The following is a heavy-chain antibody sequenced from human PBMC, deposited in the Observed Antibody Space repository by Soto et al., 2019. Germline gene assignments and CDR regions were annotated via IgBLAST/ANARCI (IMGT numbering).Heavy chain of an antibody. Sequence: TLSLTCTVAGCSISSGGYYWSWIRQHPGKGLEWIGYIYYSGSTYYNPSLKSRVTISVDTSKNQFSLKLSSVTAADTAVYYCARGARRVTIFGVVIIGAFDIWGQGTMVTVSS. J-gene: IGHJ3*02. CDR1: GCSISSGGYY. CDR3: ARGARRVTIFGVVIIGAFDI. D-gene: IGHD3-3*01. CDR2: IYYSGST. V-gene: IGHV4-31*03.